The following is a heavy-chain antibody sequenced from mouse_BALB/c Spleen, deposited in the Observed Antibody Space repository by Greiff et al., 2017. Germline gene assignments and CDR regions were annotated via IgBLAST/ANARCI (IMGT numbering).Heavy chain of an antibody. Sequence: VQLQQSGGDLVKPGGSLKLSCAASGFTFSSYGMSWVRQTPDKRLEWVATISSGGSYTYYPDSVKGRFTISRDNAKNTLYLQMSSLKSEDTAMYYCARYGNYRAWFAYWGQGTLVTVSA. D-gene: IGHD2-1*01. CDR2: ISSGGSYT. J-gene: IGHJ3*01. CDR3: ARYGNYRAWFAY. CDR1: GFTFSSYG. V-gene: IGHV5-6*01.